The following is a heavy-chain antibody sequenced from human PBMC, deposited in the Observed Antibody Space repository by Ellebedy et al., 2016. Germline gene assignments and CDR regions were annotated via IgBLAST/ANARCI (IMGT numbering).Heavy chain of an antibody. CDR2: ISYEGTNE. D-gene: IGHD3-10*01. CDR3: ARGNVWFCDS. Sequence: GGSLRLSCAASGFTFSTYAIHWVRQAPGKGLEWVGVISYEGTNEFHADSVKGRFTITRDNSKNTVYLQMNSLRAEDTAIYYCARGNVWFCDSWGQGTLVTVSS. CDR1: GFTFSTYA. J-gene: IGHJ4*02. V-gene: IGHV3-30-3*01.